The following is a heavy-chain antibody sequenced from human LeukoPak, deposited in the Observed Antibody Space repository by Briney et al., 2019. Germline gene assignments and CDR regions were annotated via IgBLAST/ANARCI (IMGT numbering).Heavy chain of an antibody. CDR2: ISSSSSTI. CDR3: ARGKIYRNYYFDY. V-gene: IGHV3-48*04. J-gene: IGHJ4*02. Sequence: GGSLRLSCAASGFIFSTYSMNWVRQAPGKGLEWVSYISSSSSTIYYADSVKGRFTISRDNAKNSLYLQMNSLRAEDTAVYYCARGKIYRNYYFDYWGQGTLVTVSS. D-gene: IGHD4-11*01. CDR1: GFIFSTYS.